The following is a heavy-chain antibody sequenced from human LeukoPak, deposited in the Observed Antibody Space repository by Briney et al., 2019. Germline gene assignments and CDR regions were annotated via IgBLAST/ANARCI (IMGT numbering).Heavy chain of an antibody. V-gene: IGHV4-38-2*02. CDR1: GYSLSSGYY. CDR3: ATDRGVVVITD. D-gene: IGHD3-22*01. Sequence: PSETLSLTCTVSGYSLSSGYYWGWFRQPPGKGLEWIGSLYDRGSTYSNPSLRSRVTISVDTSKKEFSLKLSSVTAADTAVYYCATDRGVVVITDWGQGTLVTVSS. J-gene: IGHJ4*02. CDR2: LYDRGST.